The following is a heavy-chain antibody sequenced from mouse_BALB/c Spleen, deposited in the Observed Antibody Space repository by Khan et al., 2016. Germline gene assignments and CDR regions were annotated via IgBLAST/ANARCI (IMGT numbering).Heavy chain of an antibody. V-gene: IGHV4-1*02. J-gene: IGHJ3*01. CDR3: ARRVSDSWFAY. CDR1: GFDFSRYW. D-gene: IGHD2-13*01. CDR2: INPASSTI. Sequence: EVKLLESGGGLVQPGGSLKLSCAASGFDFSRYWMSWVRQAPGKGIEWIGEINPASSTINYTPSLKDKFIISRDNAKNTLYLQMSKVRSEDTALYYCARRVSDSWFAYWGQGTLVTVSA.